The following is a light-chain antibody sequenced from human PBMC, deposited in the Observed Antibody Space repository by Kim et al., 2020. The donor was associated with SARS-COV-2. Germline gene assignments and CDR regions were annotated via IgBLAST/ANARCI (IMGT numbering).Light chain of an antibody. CDR2: GAS. CDR3: QQYGTSYQT. J-gene: IGKJ2*01. CDR1: QSVSSNY. V-gene: IGKV3-20*01. Sequence: EIVLTQSPGTLSLSPGERATLSCRASQSVSSNYLAWYQQKPGQAPSLLIYGASSRATGIPDRFSGSGSGTDFTLTISRLEPEDFAVYYCQQYGTSYQTFGQGTKLEI.